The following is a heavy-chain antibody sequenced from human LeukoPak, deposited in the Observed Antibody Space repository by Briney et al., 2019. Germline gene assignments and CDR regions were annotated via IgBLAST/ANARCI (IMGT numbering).Heavy chain of an antibody. CDR2: IYHSGST. V-gene: IGHV4-38-2*02. CDR1: GYSISSGYY. J-gene: IGHJ4*02. Sequence: PSETLSLTCTVSGYSISSGYYWGWIRQPPGKGLEWIGSIYHSGSTYYNPSLKSRVTISVDTSKNQFSLKLSSVTAADTAVYYCAREPPFIAAAGPSFDYWGQGTLVTVSS. CDR3: AREPPFIAAAGPSFDY. D-gene: IGHD6-13*01.